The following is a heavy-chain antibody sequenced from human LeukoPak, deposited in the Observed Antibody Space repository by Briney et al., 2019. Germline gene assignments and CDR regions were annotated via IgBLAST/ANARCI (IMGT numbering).Heavy chain of an antibody. Sequence: VKVSCKASGGTFSSYAISWVRQAPGQGLEWMGRLIPIFGTANYAQKFQGRVTITTDESTSTAYMELSSLRSEDTAVYYCARETYYYDSSGGNDAFDIWGQGTMVTVSS. J-gene: IGHJ3*02. V-gene: IGHV1-69*05. CDR1: GGTFSSYA. CDR3: ARETYYYDSSGGNDAFDI. D-gene: IGHD3-22*01. CDR2: LIPIFGTA.